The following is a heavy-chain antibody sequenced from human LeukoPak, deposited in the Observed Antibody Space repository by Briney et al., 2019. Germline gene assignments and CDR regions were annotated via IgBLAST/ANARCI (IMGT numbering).Heavy chain of an antibody. CDR3: ARHSRGYTRLPGGKFDY. CDR2: FSSTANT. Sequence: SETLSLTCTVSGGSFSSYSWSWIRQPPGGGLEWIGNFSSTANTNYNPSLKSRVTISVDTSKNQFSLKLSSVTAADTAVYYCARHSRGYTRLPGGKFDYWGQGTLVTVSS. CDR1: GGSFSSYS. V-gene: IGHV4-59*08. J-gene: IGHJ4*02. D-gene: IGHD5-12*01.